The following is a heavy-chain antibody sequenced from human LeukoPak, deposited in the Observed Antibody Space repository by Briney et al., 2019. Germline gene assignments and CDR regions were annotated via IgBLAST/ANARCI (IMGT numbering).Heavy chain of an antibody. V-gene: IGHV4-39*02. J-gene: IGHJ5*02. Sequence: PSETLSLTCTVSGGSITGSTYYWGWFRQPPGKGLEWIGSFYYDGRTYYSPSLKSRLTLSGDTSKNHFSLKLSSVTAAHTAVYYCARRAGDWAVYWIDPWGQGTLVTVSS. D-gene: IGHD2-21*02. CDR2: FYYDGRT. CDR3: ARRAGDWAVYWIDP. CDR1: GGSITGSTYY.